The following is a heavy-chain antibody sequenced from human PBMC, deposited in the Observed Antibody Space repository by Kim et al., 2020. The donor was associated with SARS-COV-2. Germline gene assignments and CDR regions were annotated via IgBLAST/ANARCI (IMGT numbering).Heavy chain of an antibody. J-gene: IGHJ5*02. D-gene: IGHD3-10*01. CDR1: GGSFSGYY. CDR2: INHSGST. Sequence: SETLSLTCAVYGGSFSGYYWSWIRQPPGKGLEWIGEINHSGSTNYNPSLKSRVTISVDTSKNQFSLKLSSVTAADTAVYYCARSAHVFGEASGWFDPWGQGTLVTVSS. CDR3: ARSAHVFGEASGWFDP. V-gene: IGHV4-34*01.